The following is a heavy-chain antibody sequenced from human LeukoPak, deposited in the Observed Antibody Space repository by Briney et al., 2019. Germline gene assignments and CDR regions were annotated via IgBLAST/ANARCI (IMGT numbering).Heavy chain of an antibody. CDR3: ARGRYDSLLRAPFFFDY. V-gene: IGHV4-39*07. CDR2: IYYSGSS. J-gene: IGHJ4*02. Sequence: SETLSLTCNVSGASIISGRNYWAWIRQSPGKGLEWIGSIYYSGSSYYNPSLQSRVTISVDRSKNQFSLKLSSVTAADTAVYYCARGRYDSLLRAPFFFDYWGQGTLVTVSS. CDR1: GASIISGRNY. D-gene: IGHD3-22*01.